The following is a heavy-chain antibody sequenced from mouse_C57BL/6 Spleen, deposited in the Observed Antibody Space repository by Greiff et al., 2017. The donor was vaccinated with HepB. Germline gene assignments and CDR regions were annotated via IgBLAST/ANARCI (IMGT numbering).Heavy chain of an antibody. CDR1: GFSLTSYG. Sequence: QVQLKESGPGLVQPSQSLSITCTVSGFSLTSYGVHWVRQSPGKGLEWLGVIWSGGSTDYNAAFISRLSISKDNSKSQVFFKMNSLQADDTAIYYCARKNYGRDFDVWGTGTTVTVSS. CDR3: ARKNYGRDFDV. V-gene: IGHV2-2*01. J-gene: IGHJ1*03. CDR2: IWSGGST. D-gene: IGHD1-1*01.